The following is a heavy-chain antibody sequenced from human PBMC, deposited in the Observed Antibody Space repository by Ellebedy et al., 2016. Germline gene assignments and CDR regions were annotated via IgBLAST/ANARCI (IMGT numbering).Heavy chain of an antibody. V-gene: IGHV4-34*01. CDR1: GGSFSGYY. CDR3: ARVASSIAVAGYYYYGMDV. Sequence: SETLSLXCAVYGGSFSGYYWSWIRQPPGKGLEWIGEINHSGSTNYNPSLKSRVTISVDTSKNQFSLKLSSVTAADTAVYYCARVASSIAVAGYYYYGMDVWGQGTTVTVSS. D-gene: IGHD6-19*01. J-gene: IGHJ6*02. CDR2: INHSGST.